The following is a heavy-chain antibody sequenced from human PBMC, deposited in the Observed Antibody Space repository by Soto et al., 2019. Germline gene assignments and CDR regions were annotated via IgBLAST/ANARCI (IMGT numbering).Heavy chain of an antibody. J-gene: IGHJ6*02. CDR2: IYYSGSR. CDR3: AKESGGYDSSTRYGLDV. CDR1: GGSINTVGYY. D-gene: IGHD6-25*01. V-gene: IGHV4-31*03. Sequence: SETLSLTCSVSGGSINTVGYYWTWIRQQPGKGLEWIGYIYYSGSRDYNPSLKSRVSMSVDASKNQFSLNLTSVTAADTAVYYCAKESGGYDSSTRYGLDVWGQGTTLTVSS.